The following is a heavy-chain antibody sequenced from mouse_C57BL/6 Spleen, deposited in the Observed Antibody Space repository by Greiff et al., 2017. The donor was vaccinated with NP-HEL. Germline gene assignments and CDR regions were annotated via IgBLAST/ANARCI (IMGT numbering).Heavy chain of an antibody. D-gene: IGHD3-2*02. CDR3: ARGDSSGYSAWFAY. Sequence: EVHLVESGAELVKPGASVKLSCTASGFNIKDYYMHWVKQRTEQGLEWIGRIDPEDGETKYAPKFQGKATITADTSSNTAYLQLSSLTSEDTAVYYCARGDSSGYSAWFAYWGQGTLVTVSA. V-gene: IGHV14-2*01. J-gene: IGHJ3*01. CDR2: IDPEDGET. CDR1: GFNIKDYY.